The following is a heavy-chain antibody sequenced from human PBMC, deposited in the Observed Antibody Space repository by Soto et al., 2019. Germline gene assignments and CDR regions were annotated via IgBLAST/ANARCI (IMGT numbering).Heavy chain of an antibody. J-gene: IGHJ5*02. V-gene: IGHV1-69*01. CDR3: ARRIAAAGPNWFDP. CDR2: IIPIFGTA. Sequence: QVQLVQSGAEVKKPGSSVKVSCKASGGTFSSYAISWVRQAPGQGLEWMGGIIPIFGTANYAQKFQGRVTITADESTGTAYMELSSMRSEETAVYYCARRIAAAGPNWFDPWGQGTLVTVSS. CDR1: GGTFSSYA. D-gene: IGHD6-13*01.